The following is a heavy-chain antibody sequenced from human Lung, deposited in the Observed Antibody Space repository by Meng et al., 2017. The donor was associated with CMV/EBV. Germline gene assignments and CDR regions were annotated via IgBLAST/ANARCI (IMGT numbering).Heavy chain of an antibody. D-gene: IGHD5-24*01. Sequence: QVQRQESGPRLVKPSQTLSLTCTVSGGSIGSGGYYWSWIRQHPGKGLEWIGYIYYTGSTFYNPSLKSRVTISVDTSKNQFSLKLIPATAADTAVYYCAREAGRDGYATPKFDYWGQGTLVTVSS. J-gene: IGHJ4*02. CDR1: GGSIGSGGYY. V-gene: IGHV4-31*03. CDR3: AREAGRDGYATPKFDY. CDR2: IYYTGST.